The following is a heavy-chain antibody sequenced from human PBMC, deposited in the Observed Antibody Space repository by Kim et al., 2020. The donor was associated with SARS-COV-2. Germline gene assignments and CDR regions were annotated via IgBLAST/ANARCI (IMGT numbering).Heavy chain of an antibody. J-gene: IGHJ6*02. D-gene: IGHD2-21*02. CDR1: GGTFSSYA. CDR3: ARGDSPPPKAPEHPYYYYGMDV. CDR2: IIPIFGTA. V-gene: IGHV1-69*13. Sequence: SVKVSCKASGGTFSSYAISWVRQAPGQGLEWMGGIIPIFGTANYAQKFQGRVTITADESTSTAYMELSSLRSEDTAVYYCARGDSPPPKAPEHPYYYYGMDVWGQGTTVTVSS.